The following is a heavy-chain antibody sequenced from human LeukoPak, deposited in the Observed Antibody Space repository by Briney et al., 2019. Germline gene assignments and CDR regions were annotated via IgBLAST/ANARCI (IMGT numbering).Heavy chain of an antibody. Sequence: PGGSLRLSCAASGFTFSSYAMNWVRQAPGKGLEWVSACGTDGDTYYTDSARGRFTISRDNAKHTVYLQMSSLRAEDTAVYYCAQKTPGTHPFDFWGQGTLVTVSP. CDR3: AQKTPGTHPFDF. J-gene: IGHJ4*02. CDR2: CGTDGDT. V-gene: IGHV3-23*01. CDR1: GFTFSSYA. D-gene: IGHD1-1*01.